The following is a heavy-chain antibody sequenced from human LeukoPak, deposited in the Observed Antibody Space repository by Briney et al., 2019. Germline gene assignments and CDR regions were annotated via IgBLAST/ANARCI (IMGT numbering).Heavy chain of an antibody. CDR2: FDPEDGET. CDR3: ASVVVPAARSTYYYYYYGMDV. Sequence: ASVKVSCKVSGYTLTELSMHWVRQAPGKGLEWMGGFDPEDGETIYAQKFQGRVTMTEDTSTDTAYMELSSLRSEDTAVYYCASVVVPAARSTYYYYYYGMDVWGQGTTVTVSS. V-gene: IGHV1-24*01. D-gene: IGHD2-2*01. CDR1: GYTLTELS. J-gene: IGHJ6*02.